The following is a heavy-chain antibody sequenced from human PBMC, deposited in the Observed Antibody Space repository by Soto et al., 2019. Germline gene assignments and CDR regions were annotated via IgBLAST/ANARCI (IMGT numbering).Heavy chain of an antibody. CDR3: ARKSVEVVFGVVIMEYYGMDV. D-gene: IGHD3-3*01. CDR2: IIPIFGTA. Sequence: SVKVARKASLGTLNSYAISWVRQAPGQGLEWMGGIIPIFGTANYAQKFQGRVTITADESTSTAYMELSSLRSEDTAVYYCARKSVEVVFGVVIMEYYGMDVWGQGTKVTVYS. J-gene: IGHJ6*02. CDR1: LGTLNSYA. V-gene: IGHV1-69*13.